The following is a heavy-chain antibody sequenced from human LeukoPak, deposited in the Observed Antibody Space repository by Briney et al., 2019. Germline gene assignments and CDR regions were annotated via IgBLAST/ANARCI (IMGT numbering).Heavy chain of an antibody. CDR1: GGSISSGSYY. D-gene: IGHD6-13*01. Sequence: PSQTLSLTCTVSGGSISSGSYYWSWIRQPAGKGLEWIGRIYTSGSTNYNPSLKSRVTISVDTSKNQFSLKLSSVTAADTAVYYCARGPYSRVPTAWFDPWGQGTLVTVSS. CDR2: IYTSGST. V-gene: IGHV4-61*02. CDR3: ARGPYSRVPTAWFDP. J-gene: IGHJ5*02.